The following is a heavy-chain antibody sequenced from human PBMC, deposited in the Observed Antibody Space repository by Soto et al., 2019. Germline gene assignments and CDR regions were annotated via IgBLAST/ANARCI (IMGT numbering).Heavy chain of an antibody. CDR3: ARQKDLGYSYGYYGMDV. J-gene: IGHJ6*02. Sequence: PGESLKISCKASVYIIKNYWIGWVRQMPGQGLEWMGIIFPDDSDTRYSPSFQGHVTISADKSISTAYLQWSSLKASDTAMYYCARQKDLGYSYGYYGMDVWGQGTTVTVSS. D-gene: IGHD5-18*01. CDR1: VYIIKNYW. V-gene: IGHV5-51*01. CDR2: IFPDDSDT.